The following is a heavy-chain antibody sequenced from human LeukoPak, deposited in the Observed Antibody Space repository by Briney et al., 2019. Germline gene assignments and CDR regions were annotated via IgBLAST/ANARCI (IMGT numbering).Heavy chain of an antibody. CDR1: GGSISSSSYS. Sequence: SETLSLTCTVSGGSISSSSYSWGWIRQPPGKGLEWIGSIYYSGSTYYNPSLKSRVTISVDTSKNQFSLKLSSVTAADTAVYYCASYGSGQQNAFDIWGQGTMVTVSS. D-gene: IGHD3-10*01. J-gene: IGHJ3*02. CDR3: ASYGSGQQNAFDI. CDR2: IYYSGST. V-gene: IGHV4-39*01.